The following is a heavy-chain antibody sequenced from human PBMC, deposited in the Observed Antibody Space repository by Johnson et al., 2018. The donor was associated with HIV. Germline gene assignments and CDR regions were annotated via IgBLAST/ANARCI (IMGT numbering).Heavy chain of an antibody. V-gene: IGHV3-30*02. J-gene: IGHJ3*02. D-gene: IGHD3-10*01. CDR2: IRYDGSNK. CDR3: AREGHDRRGFYAFDI. CDR1: GFTFSSYG. Sequence: QVQLVESGGGVVQPGRSLRLSCVASGFTFSSYGMHWVRQAPGKGLEWVAFIRYDGSNKYYADSVKGRFTISRDNSKNTLYLQMNSLRAEDTAVYYCAREGHDRRGFYAFDIWCHGTVVTVSS.